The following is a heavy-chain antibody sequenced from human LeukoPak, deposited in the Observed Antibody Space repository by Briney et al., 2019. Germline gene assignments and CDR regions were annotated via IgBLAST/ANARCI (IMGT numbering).Heavy chain of an antibody. CDR3: ARGKYCSSISCTGAFDI. Sequence: GGSLRLSCAASGFTFSSYSMNWVRQAPGKGLEWVSYISSSSSTIYYADSVKGRFTISRDNAKNSLYLQMNSLRAEDTAVYYCARGKYCSSISCTGAFDIWGQGTMVTVSS. J-gene: IGHJ3*02. CDR2: ISSSSSTI. V-gene: IGHV3-48*01. D-gene: IGHD2-2*01. CDR1: GFTFSSYS.